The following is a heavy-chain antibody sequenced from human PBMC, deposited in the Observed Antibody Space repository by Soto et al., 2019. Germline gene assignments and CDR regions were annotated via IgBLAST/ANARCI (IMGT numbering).Heavy chain of an antibody. CDR2: IYYSGST. Sequence: SETLSLTCTVSGGSISSGGYYWSWIRQHPGKGLEWIGYIYYSGSTYYNPSLKSRVTISVDTSKNQFSLKLSPVTAADTAVYYCARGKVVVVPAAVPRLGAFDIWGQGTMVTVSS. D-gene: IGHD2-2*02. CDR3: ARGKVVVVPAAVPRLGAFDI. V-gene: IGHV4-31*03. J-gene: IGHJ3*02. CDR1: GGSISSGGYY.